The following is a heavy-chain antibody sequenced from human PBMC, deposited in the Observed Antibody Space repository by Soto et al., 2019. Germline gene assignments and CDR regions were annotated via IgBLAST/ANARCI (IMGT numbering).Heavy chain of an antibody. CDR2: VFPGGPT. V-gene: IGHV4-4*07. CDR1: GDPITSYF. D-gene: IGHD3-10*01. Sequence: SETLSLTCNVSGDPITSYFWTWIRQPAGKGLEWIGHVFPGGPTSHSSSLKSRVYMSIDTSKKEFSLTLTSVTAADTAVYYCGRTLSGFTYGSRQFYFDYWGQGTLVTVSS. J-gene: IGHJ4*02. CDR3: GRTLSGFTYGSRQFYFDY.